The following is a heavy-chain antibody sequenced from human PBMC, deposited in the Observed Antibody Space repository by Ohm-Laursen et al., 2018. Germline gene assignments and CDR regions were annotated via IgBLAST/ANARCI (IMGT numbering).Heavy chain of an antibody. V-gene: IGHV3-23*01. CDR2: ITTTGGST. Sequence: SLRLSCTASGFSFSRYDMSWVRQAPGQGLEWVSTITTTGGSTFYPDSVKGRFTISRDNAKNTLDLQMNSLRADDTAVYYCARDGASGWHRYMFDYWGQGILVTVSS. J-gene: IGHJ4*02. CDR1: GFSFSRYD. CDR3: ARDGASGWHRYMFDY. D-gene: IGHD6-19*01.